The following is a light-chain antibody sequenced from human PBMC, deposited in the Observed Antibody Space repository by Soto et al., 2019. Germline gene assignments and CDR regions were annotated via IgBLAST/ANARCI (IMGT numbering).Light chain of an antibody. CDR3: KSYAGSNTYV. V-gene: IGLV2-8*01. CDR2: EVL. Sequence: QSVLTQPPSASGSPGQSVTISCTGSKSDIGIYDFVSWYQHHPGKAPRLFIYEVLQRPSGVPDRFSGSKSGNTASLTVSGLQAADEADYFWKSYAGSNTYVFGTGTKVTVL. J-gene: IGLJ1*01. CDR1: KSDIGIYDF.